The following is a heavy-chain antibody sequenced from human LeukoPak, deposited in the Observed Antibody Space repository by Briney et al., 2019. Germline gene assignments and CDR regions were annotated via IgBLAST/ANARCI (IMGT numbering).Heavy chain of an antibody. CDR1: GGSISSYY. V-gene: IGHV4-4*07. D-gene: IGHD1-26*01. CDR2: IYTSGST. J-gene: IGHJ3*02. CDR3: ARDTEVGATTDAFDI. Sequence: SETLSLTCTVSGGSISSYYWSWIRQPPGKGLEWIGRIYTSGSTNYNPSLKSRVTMSVDTSKNQFPLKLSSVTAADTAVYYCARDTEVGATTDAFDIWGQGTMVTVSS.